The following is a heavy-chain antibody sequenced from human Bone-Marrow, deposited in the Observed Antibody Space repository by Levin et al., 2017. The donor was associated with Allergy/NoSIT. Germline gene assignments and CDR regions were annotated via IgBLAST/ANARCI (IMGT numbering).Heavy chain of an antibody. Sequence: SGPTLVKPTQTLTLTCTFSGFSLSTSGVGVTWIRHPPGKALEWLALIYWDDEKRYSPSLKSRLTITRDMSKNQVVLTMTNMDPVDTATYYCARRSWKYYGRSGYPLFDPWGQGTLVTVSS. CDR2: IYWDDEK. D-gene: IGHD3-22*01. V-gene: IGHV2-5*02. J-gene: IGHJ5*02. CDR1: GFSLSTSGVG. CDR3: ARRSWKYYGRSGYPLFDP.